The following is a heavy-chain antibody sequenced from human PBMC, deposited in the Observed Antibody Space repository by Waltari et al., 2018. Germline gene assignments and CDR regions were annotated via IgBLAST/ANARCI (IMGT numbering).Heavy chain of an antibody. CDR2: IYHSGST. CDR3: AYYCSGGSCYYR. V-gene: IGHV4-38-2*01. D-gene: IGHD2-15*01. CDR1: GYSISRGYY. J-gene: IGHJ5*02. Sequence: QVQLQESGPGLVKPSETLSLTCAVSGYSISRGYYWGWIRQPPGKGLEWIGSIYHSGSTYYNPSLKSRVTISVDTSKNQFSLKLSSVTAADTAVYYCAYYCSGGSCYYRWGQGTLVTVSS.